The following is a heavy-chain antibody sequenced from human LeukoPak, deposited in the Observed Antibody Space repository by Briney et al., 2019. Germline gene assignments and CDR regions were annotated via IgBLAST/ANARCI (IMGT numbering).Heavy chain of an antibody. Sequence: GASVTVSCKASGHTFTGYYMHWVRQAPGQGLEWMGWINPNSGGTNYAQKFQGWVTITRDTSISTAYMELSRLRSDDTGVYYCARTYYSSTSCEGYFDYWGQGTLVTVCS. J-gene: IGHJ4*02. V-gene: IGHV1-2*04. CDR2: INPNSGGT. CDR3: ARTYYSSTSCEGYFDY. D-gene: IGHD2-2*01. CDR1: GHTFTGYY.